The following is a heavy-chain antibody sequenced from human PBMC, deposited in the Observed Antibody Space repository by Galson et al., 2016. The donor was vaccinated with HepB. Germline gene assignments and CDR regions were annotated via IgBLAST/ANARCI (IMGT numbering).Heavy chain of an antibody. J-gene: IGHJ4*02. Sequence: CAISGDSVSSNSATWNWIRQSPSRGLEWLGRTYYRSAWLDDYAISVKSRISINPDTSKNRFSLHLSSVTPEDTAVYYGTRERRYCSDGSCYSFDYWGLGILVTVSS. CDR2: TYYRSAWLD. CDR1: GDSVSSNSAT. V-gene: IGHV6-1*01. CDR3: TRERRYCSDGSCYSFDY. D-gene: IGHD2-15*01.